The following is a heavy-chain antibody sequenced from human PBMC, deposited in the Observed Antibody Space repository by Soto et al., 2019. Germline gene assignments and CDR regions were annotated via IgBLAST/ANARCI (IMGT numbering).Heavy chain of an antibody. CDR3: ARDHKEAFDS. CDR2: MYFNEST. J-gene: IGHJ3*02. Sequence: QVLLQESGPGLVKPSETLSLTCTVSGGSISSYFLNWIRQAPGKGLEWIGYMYFNESTNYNPSLKSRYMMSLDTSKSLFSLQLNSVTAADTAIYYCARDHKEAFDSWGQGTLVIVSS. V-gene: IGHV4-59*01. CDR1: GGSISSYF.